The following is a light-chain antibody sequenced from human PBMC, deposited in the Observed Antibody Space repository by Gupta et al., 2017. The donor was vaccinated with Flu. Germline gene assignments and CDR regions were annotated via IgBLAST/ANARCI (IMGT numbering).Light chain of an antibody. CDR1: SSNIGNTY. J-gene: IGLJ1*01. CDR3: GTWDGSRITDV. CDR2: ENN. Sequence: QSVLTQPPSLSAAPGQSFTISCSGSSSNIGNTYVSWYQPLPGTAPKLLIYENNKRPSGSPDRFSGSKSGTSAAVGITGLQTGEEADYYCGTWDGSRITDVFGTGTKVTVL. V-gene: IGLV1-51*02.